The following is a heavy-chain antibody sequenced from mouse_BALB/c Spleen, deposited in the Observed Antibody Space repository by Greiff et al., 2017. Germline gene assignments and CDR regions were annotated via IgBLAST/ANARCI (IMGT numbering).Heavy chain of an antibody. V-gene: IGHV2-9*02. CDR3: AREILGAWLAY. J-gene: IGHJ3*01. CDR1: GFSLTSYG. Sequence: QVQLKESGPGLVAPSQSLSITCTVSGFSLTSYGVHWVRQPPGKGLEWLGVIWAGGSTNYNSALMSRLSISKDNSKSQVFLKMNSLQTDDTAMYYCAREILGAWLAYWGQGTLVTVSA. CDR2: IWAGGST. D-gene: IGHD4-1*01.